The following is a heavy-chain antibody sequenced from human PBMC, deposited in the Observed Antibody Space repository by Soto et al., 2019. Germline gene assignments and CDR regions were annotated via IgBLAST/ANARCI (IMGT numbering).Heavy chain of an antibody. Sequence: QLHLQESGSGLVKPSQTLSLTFAVSGGSISSGGYSWSWIRQPPGKGLEWIVYIYYSGSTYYNRSLKSRVTLSVVRSKNQFSLKLTSVTAADTAVYYCDRHVTTVTTVDYWGQGTLVTVSS. D-gene: IGHD4-17*01. CDR3: DRHVTTVTTVDY. CDR2: IYYSGST. V-gene: IGHV4-30-2*01. CDR1: GGSISSGGYS. J-gene: IGHJ4*02.